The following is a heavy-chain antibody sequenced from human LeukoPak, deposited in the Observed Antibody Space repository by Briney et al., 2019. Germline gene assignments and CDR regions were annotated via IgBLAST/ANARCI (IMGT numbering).Heavy chain of an antibody. Sequence: GRSLRLSCAASGFTSDDYAMHWVRQAPGKGLEWVSGISWNSGSIGYADSVKGRFTISRDNAKNSLYLQMNSLRAEDTALYYCASSIAAAGKEGLDYWGQGTLVTVSS. CDR2: ISWNSGSI. CDR3: ASSIAAAGKEGLDY. D-gene: IGHD6-13*01. CDR1: GFTSDDYA. J-gene: IGHJ4*02. V-gene: IGHV3-9*02.